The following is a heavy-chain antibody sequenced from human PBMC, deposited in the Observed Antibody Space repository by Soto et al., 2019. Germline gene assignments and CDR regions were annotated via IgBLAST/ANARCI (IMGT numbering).Heavy chain of an antibody. D-gene: IGHD6-19*01. J-gene: IGHJ4*02. CDR1: GFTFSSYA. CDR3: AKASYSSGYPQHSDY. CDR2: ISGSGGST. V-gene: IGHV3-23*01. Sequence: PGGSLRLSCAASGFTFSSYAMSWVRQAPGKGLEWVSAISGSGGSTYYADSVKGRFTISRDNSKNTLYLKMNSLRAEDTAVYYCAKASYSSGYPQHSDYWGQGTLVTVSS.